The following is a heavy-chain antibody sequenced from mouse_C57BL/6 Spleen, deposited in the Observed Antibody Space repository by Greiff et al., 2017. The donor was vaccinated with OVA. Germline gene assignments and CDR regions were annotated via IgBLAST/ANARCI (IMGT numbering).Heavy chain of an antibody. CDR3: ARPPYDYDWYFDV. V-gene: IGHV1-22*01. CDR2: INPNNGGT. CDR1: GYTFTDYN. J-gene: IGHJ1*03. D-gene: IGHD2-4*01. Sequence: DVQLQESGPELVKPGASVKMSCKASGYTFTDYNMHWVKQSHGKSLEWIGYINPNNGGTSYNQKFKGKATLTVNKSSSTAYMELRSLTSEDSAVYYCARPPYDYDWYFDVWGTGTTVTVSS.